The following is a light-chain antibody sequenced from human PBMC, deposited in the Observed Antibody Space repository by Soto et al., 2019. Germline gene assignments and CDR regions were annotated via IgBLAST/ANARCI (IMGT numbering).Light chain of an antibody. CDR1: QSVSSN. CDR2: GAS. V-gene: IGKV3-15*01. CDR3: QQYNTWPFT. Sequence: EIVMTQSPATLSVSPGERATLSCRASQSVSSNLAWYQQKPGQAPRLLIFGASTRVTGLPARFSGSGSGTEFTLTISSLQSEDFAVYYCQQYNTWPFTFGQGTKLEIK. J-gene: IGKJ2*01.